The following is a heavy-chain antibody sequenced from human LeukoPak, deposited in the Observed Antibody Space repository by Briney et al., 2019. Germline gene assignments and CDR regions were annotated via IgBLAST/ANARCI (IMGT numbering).Heavy chain of an antibody. CDR2: INPNSGGT. CDR3: ASFGWEGTFDI. Sequence: ASVKVFCKASGYTFTGYYMHWVRQALGQGLEWMGWINPNSGGTNYAQKFQGRVTMTRDTSISTAYMDLSRLISDDTAVYYCASFGWEGTFDIWGQGTMVTVSS. D-gene: IGHD1-26*01. CDR1: GYTFTGYY. J-gene: IGHJ3*02. V-gene: IGHV1-2*02.